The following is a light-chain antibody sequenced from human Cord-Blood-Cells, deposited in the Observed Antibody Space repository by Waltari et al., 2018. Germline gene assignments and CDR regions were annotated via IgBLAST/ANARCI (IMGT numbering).Light chain of an antibody. CDR3: QQELT. V-gene: IGKV3-11*01. CDR2: DAS. J-gene: IGKJ4*01. CDR1: QRVSSY. Sequence: EIVLTQSPATLSLSPGERATLSCRASQRVSSYLAWYHQKPGQAPRLLIYDASNRATGIPARFSGSGSGTDFTLTISSLEPEDFAVYYCQQELTFGGGTKVEIK.